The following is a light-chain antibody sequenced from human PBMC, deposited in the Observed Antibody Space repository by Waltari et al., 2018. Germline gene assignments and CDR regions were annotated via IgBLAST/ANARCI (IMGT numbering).Light chain of an antibody. CDR2: GAS. V-gene: IGKV3-20*01. CDR1: QSVSSSY. J-gene: IGKJ1*01. Sequence: EIVLTQSPGTLSLSPGERATLSCRASQSVSSSYLGWYQQRPGQPPSLLIYGASSRATGIPDRFSGSGSGTDFTLTISRLEPEDFAVYHCQQYGGSPPAWTFGQGTKVEIK. CDR3: QQYGGSPPAWT.